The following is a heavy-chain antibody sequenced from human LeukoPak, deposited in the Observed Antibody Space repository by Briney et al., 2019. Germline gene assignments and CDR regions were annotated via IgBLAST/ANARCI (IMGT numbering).Heavy chain of an antibody. CDR3: AKDLRVDTAMAPSGFDY. V-gene: IGHV3-23*01. CDR1: GFAVGSNY. Sequence: GGSLRLSCVASGFAVGSNYMSWVRQAPGKGLEWVSAISGSGGSTYYADSVKGRFTISRDNSKNTLYLQMNSLRAEDTAVYYCAKDLRVDTAMAPSGFDYWGQGTLVTVSS. J-gene: IGHJ4*02. CDR2: ISGSGGST. D-gene: IGHD5-18*01.